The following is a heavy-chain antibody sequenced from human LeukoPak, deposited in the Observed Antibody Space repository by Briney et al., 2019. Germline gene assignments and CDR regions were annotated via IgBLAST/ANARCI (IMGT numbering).Heavy chain of an antibody. CDR1: GGSIGSHS. CDR2: IYYSGST. Sequence: PSETLSLTCTVSGGSIGSHSWNWIRQPPGKGLEWIGYIYYSGSTNYNPSLKSRVTISVDTSKNQFSLKLSSVTAADTAVYYCARDYDSSGYYYGSAFDIWGQGTMVTVSS. D-gene: IGHD3-22*01. J-gene: IGHJ3*02. CDR3: ARDYDSSGYYYGSAFDI. V-gene: IGHV4-59*11.